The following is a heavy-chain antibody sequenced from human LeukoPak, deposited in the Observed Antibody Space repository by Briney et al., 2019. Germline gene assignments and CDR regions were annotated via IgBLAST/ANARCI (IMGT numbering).Heavy chain of an antibody. CDR1: GGSFSGYY. D-gene: IGHD3-16*02. Sequence: SETLSLTCAVYGGSFSGYYWSWIRQPPGKGLEWIGEINHSGSTNYNPALKSRVTISVDTSKTLFSLKLSSVTAADTAVYYCARGSGYVWGSYRYTFDYWGQGTLVTVSS. CDR2: INHSGST. CDR3: ARGSGYVWGSYRYTFDY. V-gene: IGHV4-34*01. J-gene: IGHJ4*02.